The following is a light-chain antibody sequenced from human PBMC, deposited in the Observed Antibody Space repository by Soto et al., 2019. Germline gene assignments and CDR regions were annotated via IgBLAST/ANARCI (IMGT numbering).Light chain of an antibody. CDR1: ESVSSN. CDR3: QQYNKWPRT. CDR2: GAS. Sequence: EIVMTQSPATLSLSPGERATLSCRASESVSSNLAWYQQRPGQAPRLLIYGASTRATGIPARCSGSGSGTEFTLTISSLQSEDFAVYYCQQYNKWPRTFGQGTKVEIK. V-gene: IGKV3-15*01. J-gene: IGKJ1*01.